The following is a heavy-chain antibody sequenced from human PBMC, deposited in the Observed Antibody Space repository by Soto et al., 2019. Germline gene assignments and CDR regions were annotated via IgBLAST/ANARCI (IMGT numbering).Heavy chain of an antibody. Sequence: GGSLRLSCAASGLTFSSYAMNWVRQAPGKGLEWVSGISGSGGSTFYADSVKGRFTISRDNSKSTLYLQMNSLRAEDTAVYYCAKPVYYYYYYMDVWGKGTTVTVSS. CDR2: ISGSGGST. V-gene: IGHV3-23*01. CDR3: AKPVYYYYYYMDV. CDR1: GLTFSSYA. J-gene: IGHJ6*03.